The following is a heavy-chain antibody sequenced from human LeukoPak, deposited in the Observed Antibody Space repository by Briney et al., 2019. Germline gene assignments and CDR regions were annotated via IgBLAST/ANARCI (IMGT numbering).Heavy chain of an antibody. CDR2: INYSGSS. CDR3: ARSYNRVVLLYY. J-gene: IGHJ4*02. D-gene: IGHD3-10*01. Sequence: PSETLSLTCAVYGGSFSGYYWTWIRQPPGKGLEWIGEINYSGSSSYNPSLKSRVTISVDTSKNQFSLKLTSVTAADTAVYYCARSYNRVVLLYYWGQGTLVTVSS. CDR1: GGSFSGYY. V-gene: IGHV4-34*01.